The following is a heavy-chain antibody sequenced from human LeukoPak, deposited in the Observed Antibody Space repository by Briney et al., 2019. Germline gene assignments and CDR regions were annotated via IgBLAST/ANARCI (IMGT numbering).Heavy chain of an antibody. D-gene: IGHD3-10*01. V-gene: IGHV1-46*01. CDR3: ARALGRQHFYGSGTYKKNYYYMDV. Sequence: GASVKVSCKASGYTFTSYYMHWVRQAPGQGLEWMGIINPSGGSTSYAQKFQGRVTMTRDMSTSTVYMELSSLRSEDTAVYYCARALGRQHFYGSGTYKKNYYYMDVWGKGTTVTISS. CDR2: INPSGGST. J-gene: IGHJ6*03. CDR1: GYTFTSYY.